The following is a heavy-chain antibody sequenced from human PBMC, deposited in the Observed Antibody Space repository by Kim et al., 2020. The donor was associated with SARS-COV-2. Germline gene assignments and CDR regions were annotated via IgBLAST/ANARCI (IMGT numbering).Heavy chain of an antibody. D-gene: IGHD2-2*01. CDR3: ARDRAVVVPAASYYYYYGMDV. Sequence: SETLSLTCTVSGGSISSYYWSWIRQPAGKGLEWIGRIYTSGSTNYNPSLKSRVTMSVDTSKNQFSLKLSSVTAADTAVYYCARDRAVVVPAASYYYYYGMDVWGQGTTVTVSS. V-gene: IGHV4-4*07. CDR1: GGSISSYY. CDR2: IYTSGST. J-gene: IGHJ6*02.